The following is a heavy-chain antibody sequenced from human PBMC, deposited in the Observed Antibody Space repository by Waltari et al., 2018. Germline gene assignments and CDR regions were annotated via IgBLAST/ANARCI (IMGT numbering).Heavy chain of an antibody. CDR1: DDSTRYSSYF. D-gene: IGHD3-22*01. V-gene: IGHV4-39*07. CDR3: ARGGYYYDTLGDS. Sequence: LQLQESGPGLVKASETLSLNCTVSDDSTRYSSYFWGWIRQPPGTGLEWLGSVYISGTTYYNPSLKGRVTMSLETSKNQFSLKLKSVTAAETAVYYCARGGYYYDTLGDSWGQGTLVTVSS. J-gene: IGHJ5*01. CDR2: VYISGTT.